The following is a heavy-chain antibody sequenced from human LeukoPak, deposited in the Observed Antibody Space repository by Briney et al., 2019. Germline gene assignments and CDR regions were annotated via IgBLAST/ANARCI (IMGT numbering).Heavy chain of an antibody. D-gene: IGHD2-8*01. CDR2: ISYHARDQ. Sequence: GGSLRLSCTASGFTFSDHAMHWVRQAPGKGLEWVTVISYHARDQFYADSVKGRFTVSRDNSRDILYLQMNSLRAEDSAVYYCAAQPCINGICYLDYWGQGALVTVSS. J-gene: IGHJ4*03. V-gene: IGHV3-30*04. CDR1: GFTFSDHA. CDR3: AAQPCINGICYLDY.